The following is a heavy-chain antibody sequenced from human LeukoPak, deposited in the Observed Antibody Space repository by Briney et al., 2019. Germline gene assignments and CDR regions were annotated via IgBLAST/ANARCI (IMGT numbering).Heavy chain of an antibody. CDR1: GYTFTSYA. Sequence: ASVKVSCKASGYTFTSYAMHWVRQAPGQRLEWMGWINAGNGNTKYSQKFQGRVTITRDTSASTAYMELSSLRSEDTAVYYCARDMGSYSSSWTTDYWGQGTLVTVSS. CDR3: ARDMGSYSSSWTTDY. V-gene: IGHV1-3*01. J-gene: IGHJ4*02. D-gene: IGHD6-13*01. CDR2: INAGNGNT.